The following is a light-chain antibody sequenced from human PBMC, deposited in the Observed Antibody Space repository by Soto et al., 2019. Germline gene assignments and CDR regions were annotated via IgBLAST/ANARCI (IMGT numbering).Light chain of an antibody. CDR1: SSDVGGYDY. CDR3: SSYTSSSTYV. J-gene: IGLJ1*01. CDR2: EVS. V-gene: IGLV2-14*01. Sequence: QSVLTQPASVSGSPGQSITICCTGTSSDVGGYDYVSWFQQHPGKAPKLMISEVSNRPSGVSNRFSGSKSGNTASLTISGLQAEDEADYYCSSYTSSSTYVFGTGTKVTVL.